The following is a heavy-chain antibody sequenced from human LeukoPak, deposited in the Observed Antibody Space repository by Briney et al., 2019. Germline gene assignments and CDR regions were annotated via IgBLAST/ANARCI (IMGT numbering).Heavy chain of an antibody. Sequence: GGSLRLSCAASGITFSSYGMSWVRQAPGKGLEWVSVIYSGGSTYYADSVKGRFTISKDNSKNTLYLQMNSLRAEDTAVYYCARVGRYSGSYGFDYWGQGTLVTVSS. CDR2: IYSGGST. D-gene: IGHD1-26*01. CDR3: ARVGRYSGSYGFDY. CDR1: GITFSSYG. J-gene: IGHJ4*02. V-gene: IGHV3-66*01.